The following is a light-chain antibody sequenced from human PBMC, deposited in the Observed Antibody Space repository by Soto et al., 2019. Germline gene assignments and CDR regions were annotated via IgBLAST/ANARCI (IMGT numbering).Light chain of an antibody. Sequence: DIQMTQSPSSVSASVGDRVTITCRASQDISTWLAWYQQKPGKAPNLLIYAASTLQSGVPSRFSGSGSGTDFTLTISRLEPEDFATYYCQQSYSTLWTFGQGTKVDIK. CDR1: QDISTW. CDR2: AAS. CDR3: QQSYSTLWT. J-gene: IGKJ1*01. V-gene: IGKV1-12*01.